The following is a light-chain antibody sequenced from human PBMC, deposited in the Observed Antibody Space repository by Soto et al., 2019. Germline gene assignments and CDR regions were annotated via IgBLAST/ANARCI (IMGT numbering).Light chain of an antibody. CDR2: EVS. J-gene: IGLJ3*02. Sequence: QSALTQPASVSGSAGQSITISCTGTSSDVGGYNYVSWYQHHPGKAPKLMIYEVSNRPSGVSNRFSGSKSGNTASLTISGLQADDEADYYCSSYTTTTTPNWVFGGGTQLTVL. CDR1: SSDVGGYNY. CDR3: SSYTTTTTPNWV. V-gene: IGLV2-14*01.